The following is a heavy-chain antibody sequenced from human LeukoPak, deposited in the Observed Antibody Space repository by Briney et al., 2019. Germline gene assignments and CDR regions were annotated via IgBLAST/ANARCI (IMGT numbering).Heavy chain of an antibody. CDR1: GFTFSDYY. CDR3: ARDRHYYDSSGYPNWFDP. Sequence: PGGSLRISCAASGFTFSDYYMSWIRQAPGKGLEWVSYISSSGSTIYYADSVKGRFTISRDNAKNSLYLQMNSLRAEDTAVYYCARDRHYYDSSGYPNWFDPWGQGTLVTVSS. D-gene: IGHD3-22*01. CDR2: ISSSGSTI. V-gene: IGHV3-11*01. J-gene: IGHJ5*02.